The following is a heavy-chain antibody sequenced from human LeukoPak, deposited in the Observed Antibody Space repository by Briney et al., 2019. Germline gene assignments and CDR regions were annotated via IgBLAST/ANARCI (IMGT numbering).Heavy chain of an antibody. D-gene: IGHD4-17*01. CDR2: ISGSGGST. Sequence: SGGSLRLSCAASGFTFSSYAMSWVRQAPGKGLEWVSAISGSGGSTYYADSVRGRFTISRDNSKNTLYLQMNSLRAEDTAVYYCAKDVAGLRLPGLGNWFDPWGQGTLVAVSS. V-gene: IGHV3-23*01. CDR3: AKDVAGLRLPGLGNWFDP. CDR1: GFTFSSYA. J-gene: IGHJ5*02.